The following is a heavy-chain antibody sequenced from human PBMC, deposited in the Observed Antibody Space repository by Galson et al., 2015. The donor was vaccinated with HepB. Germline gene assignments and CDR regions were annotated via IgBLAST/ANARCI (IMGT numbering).Heavy chain of an antibody. J-gene: IGHJ4*02. Sequence: LSLTCTVSGGSISSGGYYWSWIRQHPGKGLEWIGYIYYSGSTYYNPSLKSRVTISVDTSKNQFSLKLSSVTAADTAVYYCASRYYDILTGYSTFDYWGQGTLVTVSS. V-gene: IGHV4-31*03. CDR3: ASRYYDILTGYSTFDY. CDR1: GGSISSGGYY. D-gene: IGHD3-9*01. CDR2: IYYSGST.